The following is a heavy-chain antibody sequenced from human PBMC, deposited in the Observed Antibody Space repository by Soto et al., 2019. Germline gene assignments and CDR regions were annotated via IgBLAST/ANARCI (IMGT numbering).Heavy chain of an antibody. CDR2: IWYDGSNK. CDR3: ARSRGGSSGSDAFDI. V-gene: IGHV3-33*01. CDR1: GFTFSSYG. Sequence: PGGSLRLSCAASGFTFSSYGMHWVRQAPGKGLEWVAVIWYDGSNKYYADSVKGRFTISRDNSKNTLYLQMNSLRAEDTAVYYCARSRGGSSGSDAFDIWGQGTMVTVSS. D-gene: IGHD6-19*01. J-gene: IGHJ3*02.